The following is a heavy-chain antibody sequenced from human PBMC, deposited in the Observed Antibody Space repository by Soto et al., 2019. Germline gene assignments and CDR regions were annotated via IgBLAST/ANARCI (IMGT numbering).Heavy chain of an antibody. J-gene: IGHJ4*02. CDR1: GFACVTDW. V-gene: IGHV3-74*01. CDR3: ARGPFYSSSWLDY. Sequence: GGSLGLSCTASGFACVTDWMHWVRQPPGKGLVWVSRISSDGTYTAYADSVKGRFTISRDNTKNTVYLQMNSLRAEDMAVYYCARGPFYSSSWLDYWGQGTQVTVSS. CDR2: ISSDGTYT. D-gene: IGHD6-13*01.